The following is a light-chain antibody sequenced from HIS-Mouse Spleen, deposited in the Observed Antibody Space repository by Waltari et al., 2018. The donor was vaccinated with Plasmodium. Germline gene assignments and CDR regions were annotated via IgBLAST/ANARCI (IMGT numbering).Light chain of an antibody. CDR3: QQNYNPWT. V-gene: IGKV1-39*01. CDR2: AAS. CDR1: QSISSY. Sequence: DIQMTQSPSSMSASVGDRVTITCRASQSISSYLNWYQQKPGKAPKLLIYAASSLQSGVPSMFSGSGSGTDFTLTISSLQPEDFATYYCQQNYNPWTFGQGTKVEIK. J-gene: IGKJ1*01.